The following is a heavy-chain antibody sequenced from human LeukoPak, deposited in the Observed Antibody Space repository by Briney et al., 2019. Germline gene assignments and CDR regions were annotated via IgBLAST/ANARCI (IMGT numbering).Heavy chain of an antibody. CDR1: GGSISSYY. CDR3: ASMLAGDYGDYSFDY. V-gene: IGHV4-59*01. CDR2: IYYSGST. J-gene: IGHJ4*02. Sequence: SETLSLTCTVSGGSISSYYWSWIRQPPGKGLEWIGYIYYSGSTNYNPSLKSRVTISVDTSKNQFSLKLSSVTAADTAVYYCASMLAGDYGDYSFDYWGQGTLVTVSS. D-gene: IGHD4-17*01.